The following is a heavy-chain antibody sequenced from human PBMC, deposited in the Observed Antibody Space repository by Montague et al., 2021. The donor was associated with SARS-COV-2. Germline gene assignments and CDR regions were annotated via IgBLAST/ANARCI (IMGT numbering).Heavy chain of an antibody. J-gene: IGHJ4*02. CDR2: ISYDGSNK. Sequence: SLRLSCAASGFTFSSYAMHWVRQAPGKGLEWVAVISYDGSNKYYADSVKGRFTISRDNSKNTLYLQMNSLRAEDTTVYYCAREDPVDTLDYWAREPWSPSPQ. V-gene: IGHV3-30-3*01. CDR3: AREDPVDTLDY. D-gene: IGHD5-18*01. CDR1: GFTFSSYA.